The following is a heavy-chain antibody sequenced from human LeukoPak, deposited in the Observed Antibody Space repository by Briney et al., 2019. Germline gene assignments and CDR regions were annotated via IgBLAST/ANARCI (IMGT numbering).Heavy chain of an antibody. D-gene: IGHD3-16*01. Sequence: ASVKVSCKVHGDTVRELSIHWLRQVPGKGLEWMGGFDPEGVETVYAQKFQGRVTMTEDTSTDTVHMDLSSLRSDHTSFYYCPTTESTPAIDRGEATFEIWGQGKMVIVSS. CDR2: FDPEGVET. J-gene: IGHJ3*02. CDR1: GDTVRELS. CDR3: PTTESTPAIDRGEATFEI. V-gene: IGHV1-24*01.